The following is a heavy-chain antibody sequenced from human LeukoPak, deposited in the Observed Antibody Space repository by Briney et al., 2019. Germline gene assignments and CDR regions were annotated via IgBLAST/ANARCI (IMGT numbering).Heavy chain of an antibody. CDR1: GLTFSSYG. Sequence: GRSLRLSCAASGLTFSSYGMHWVRQAPGKGLEWVAVIWYDGSNKYYADSVKGRFTISRDNSKNTLYLQMNSLRAEDTAVYYCATFKTGATFGPGSFDIWGQGTMVTVSS. V-gene: IGHV3-33*01. CDR2: IWYDGSNK. CDR3: ATFKTGATFGPGSFDI. D-gene: IGHD1-7*01. J-gene: IGHJ3*02.